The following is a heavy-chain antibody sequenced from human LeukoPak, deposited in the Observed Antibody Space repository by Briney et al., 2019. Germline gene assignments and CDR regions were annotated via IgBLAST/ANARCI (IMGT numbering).Heavy chain of an antibody. CDR1: GGSISSGDYC. CDR3: ARSYDISPIDY. D-gene: IGHD3-9*01. CDR2: MYYSGST. J-gene: IGHJ4*02. Sequence: SEPLSLTCAVSGGSISSGDYCWSWLRQPPGKDLEWIGYMYYSGSTYYSPSRKSRVTISVDTAKNQFSLKLSSVPAADTAVYYCARSYDISPIDYWGQGTLVTVSS. V-gene: IGHV4-30-4*08.